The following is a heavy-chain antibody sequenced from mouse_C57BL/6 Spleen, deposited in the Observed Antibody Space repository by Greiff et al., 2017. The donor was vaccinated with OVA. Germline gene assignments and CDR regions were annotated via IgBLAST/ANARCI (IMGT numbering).Heavy chain of an antibody. J-gene: IGHJ1*03. CDR1: GYSFTGYF. D-gene: IGHD1-1*01. Sequence: VQLKESGPELVKPGDSVKISCKASGYSFTGYFMNWVMQSHGKSLEWIGRINPYNGDTFYNQKFKGKATLTVDKSSSTAHMELRSLTSEDSAVYYCARGYGSSYWYFDVWGTGTTVTVSS. CDR3: ARGYGSSYWYFDV. V-gene: IGHV1-20*01. CDR2: INPYNGDT.